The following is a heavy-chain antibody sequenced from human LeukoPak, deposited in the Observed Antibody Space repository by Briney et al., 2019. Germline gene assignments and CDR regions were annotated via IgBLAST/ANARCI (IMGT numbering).Heavy chain of an antibody. Sequence: GGSLRLSCAASGFTLSSYSMNWVRQAPGKGLEWVSYISTTSRTIHYADSVKGRFTISRDNAKNSLYLQMNSLRAEDTAVYYCARAGHADSFDYWGQGALVTVS. J-gene: IGHJ4*02. D-gene: IGHD2-21*01. V-gene: IGHV3-48*01. CDR3: ARAGHADSFDY. CDR1: GFTLSSYS. CDR2: ISTTSRTI.